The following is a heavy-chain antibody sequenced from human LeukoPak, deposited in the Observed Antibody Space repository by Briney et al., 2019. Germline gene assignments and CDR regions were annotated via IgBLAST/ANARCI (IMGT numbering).Heavy chain of an antibody. CDR2: ISPSGGIT. CDR3: AKESTVTPGNVNWFDS. CDR1: GFTFSSHG. J-gene: IGHJ5*01. V-gene: IGHV3-23*01. Sequence: GGSLRLSCAASGFTFSSHGMNWVRQAPGKGLEWVSGISPSGGITYYTDSVKGRFTISRDNSKNTVSLQMNSLRGEDTAVYYCAKESTVTPGNVNWFDSWGQGTLVTVSS. D-gene: IGHD4-17*01.